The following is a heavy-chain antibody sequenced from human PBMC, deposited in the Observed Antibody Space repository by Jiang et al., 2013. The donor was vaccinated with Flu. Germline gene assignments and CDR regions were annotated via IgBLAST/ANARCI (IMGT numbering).Heavy chain of an antibody. D-gene: IGHD6-13*01. Sequence: GLVKPSETLSLTCTVSGGSISSYYWSWIRQPPGKGLEWIGYIYYSGSTNYNPSLKSRVTISVDTSKNQFSLKLSSVTAADTAVYHCARHLRIAAGEAGSFDYWGQGTLVTVSS. CDR3: ARHLRIAAGEAGSFDY. V-gene: IGHV4-59*08. CDR2: IYYSGST. J-gene: IGHJ4*02. CDR1: GGSISSYY.